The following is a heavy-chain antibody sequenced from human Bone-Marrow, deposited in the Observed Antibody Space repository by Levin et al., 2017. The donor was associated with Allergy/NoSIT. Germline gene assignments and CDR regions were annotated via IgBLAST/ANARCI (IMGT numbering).Heavy chain of an antibody. CDR2: ITWNSGLI. Sequence: LSLTCAASGFTFDDSVMHWVRQPPGKGLEWVSSITWNSGLIEYADSVKGRFTISRDNAKTSLYLQMNSLRPEDTAVYYCAKGSSIWYSWFEAWGQGILVTVSS. D-gene: IGHD6-13*01. CDR1: GFTFDDSV. V-gene: IGHV3-9*01. J-gene: IGHJ5*02. CDR3: AKGSSIWYSWFEA.